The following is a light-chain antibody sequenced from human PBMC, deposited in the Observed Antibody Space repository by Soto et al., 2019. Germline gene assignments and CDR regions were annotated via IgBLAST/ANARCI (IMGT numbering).Light chain of an antibody. CDR1: QSISSY. CDR2: AAS. CDR3: LQHNTYPHT. Sequence: DIQMTQSPSSLSASIGDRVTITCRASQSISSYLNWFQQKPGEAPKLLIQAASSLQSGVPSRFSGSGSGTDFTLTINSLQPEDFATYFCLQHNTYPHTFGQGTKLEIK. J-gene: IGKJ2*01. V-gene: IGKV1-39*01.